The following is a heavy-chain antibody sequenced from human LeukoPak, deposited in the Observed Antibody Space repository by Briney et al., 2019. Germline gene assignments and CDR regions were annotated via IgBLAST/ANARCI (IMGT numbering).Heavy chain of an antibody. D-gene: IGHD4-17*01. CDR3: ARPWDYGDYPTGVWYFDL. Sequence: GGSLRLSCAASGFTFSSYAMSWVRQAPGKGLEWVSSISSSSSYIYYADSVKGRFTISRDNVKNSLYLQMNSLRAEDTAVYYCARPWDYGDYPTGVWYFDLWGRGTRVTVSS. CDR1: GFTFSSYA. V-gene: IGHV3-21*01. CDR2: ISSSSSYI. J-gene: IGHJ2*01.